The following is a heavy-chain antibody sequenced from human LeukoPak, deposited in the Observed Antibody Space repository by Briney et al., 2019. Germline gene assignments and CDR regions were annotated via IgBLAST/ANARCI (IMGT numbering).Heavy chain of an antibody. V-gene: IGHV4-34*01. D-gene: IGHD6-6*01. CDR1: GGSFSGYY. J-gene: IGHJ3*02. Sequence: SETLSLTCAVYGGSFSGYYWSWIRQPPGRGLEWIGEINHSGSTNYNPSLKSRVTISVDTSKNQFSLKLSSVTAADTAVYYCARLSQIVAFDIWGQGTMVTVSS. CDR3: ARLSQIVAFDI. CDR2: INHSGST.